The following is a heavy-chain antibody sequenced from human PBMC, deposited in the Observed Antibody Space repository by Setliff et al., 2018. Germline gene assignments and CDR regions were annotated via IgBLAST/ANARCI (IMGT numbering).Heavy chain of an antibody. D-gene: IGHD3-3*01. CDR2: INPDNGNR. V-gene: IGHV1-3*01. CDR1: GDTSTTYA. J-gene: IGHJ3*02. CDR3: TRDFLGATASFDI. Sequence: ASVKVSCKASGDTSTTYAIHWVRQAPGQRLEWMGWINPDNGNRKYSQRFQGRVTITRDTSASTVFLKLSTLRSEDTAVYYCTRDFLGATASFDIWGQGTMVTVSS.